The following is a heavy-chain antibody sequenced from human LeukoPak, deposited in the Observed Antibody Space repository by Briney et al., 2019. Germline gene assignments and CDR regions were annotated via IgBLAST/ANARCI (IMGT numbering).Heavy chain of an antibody. CDR3: ARDVGYCSGGSCSTFDY. J-gene: IGHJ4*02. CDR1: GYTFTGYY. V-gene: IGHV1-2*02. Sequence: GASVKVSCKASGYTFTGYYMHWVRQAPGQGLEWMGWINPNSGGTNYAQKFQGRVTMTRDTSISTAYMELSRLRSDDTAVYYCARDVGYCSGGSCSTFDYWGQGTLVTVSS. D-gene: IGHD2-15*01. CDR2: INPNSGGT.